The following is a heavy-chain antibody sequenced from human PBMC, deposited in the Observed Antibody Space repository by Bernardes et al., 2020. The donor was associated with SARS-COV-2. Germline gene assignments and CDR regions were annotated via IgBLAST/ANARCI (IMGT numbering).Heavy chain of an antibody. CDR2: IWYDGSNK. V-gene: IGHV3-33*01. D-gene: IGHD3-22*01. CDR3: ARGTYYYDSSGYYYPNYYYYGMDV. CDR1: GFTFSSYG. Sequence: GGSLRLSCAASGFTFSSYGMHWVRQAPGKGLEWVAVIWYDGSNKYYADSVKGQFTISRDNSKNTLYLQMNSLRAEDTAVYYCARGTYYYDSSGYYYPNYYYYGMDVWGQGTTVTVSS. J-gene: IGHJ6*02.